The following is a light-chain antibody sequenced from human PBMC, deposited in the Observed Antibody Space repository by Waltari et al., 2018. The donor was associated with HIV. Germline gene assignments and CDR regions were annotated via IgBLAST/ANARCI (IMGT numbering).Light chain of an antibody. V-gene: IGLV1-47*01. CDR1: TSNLGSNL. CDR2: KVN. CDR3: ATWDDILSGYL. Sequence: QSVPTQPPSASGTPGQRVALPCSGSTSNLGSNLWYWYQQLPGTAPNLLIYKVNQRPSGVPERFSASKSGSSSSLAISGLRSEDEAEYYCATWDDILSGYLFGTGTKVTVL. J-gene: IGLJ1*01.